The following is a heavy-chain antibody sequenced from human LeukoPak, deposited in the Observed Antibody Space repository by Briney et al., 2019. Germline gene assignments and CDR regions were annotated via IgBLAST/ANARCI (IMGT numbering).Heavy chain of an antibody. CDR1: GFSFSTYS. D-gene: IGHD3-10*01. CDR3: ARLSEMLRGPEVIYYFDY. V-gene: IGHV3-21*01. J-gene: IGHJ4*02. CDR2: ISRNSRYI. Sequence: GGSLRLSCAASGFSFSTYSMNWVRQAPGKGLEWVSSISRNSRYIYYADSMRGRFTISRDNAKNSLYLQMSSLRADDTAVYYCARLSEMLRGPEVIYYFDYWGQGNLVTVSS.